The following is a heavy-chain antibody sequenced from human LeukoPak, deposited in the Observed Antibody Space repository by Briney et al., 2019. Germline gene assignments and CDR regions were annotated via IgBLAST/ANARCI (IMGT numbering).Heavy chain of an antibody. Sequence: PGGSLRLSCAASGFTSSTYSMNWVRQAPGKGLEWVSSISSSSSYIYYADSVKGRFTISRDNSKNTLYLQMNSLRAEDTAVYYCARDPRLWVAGPEGVTYYYYYGMDVWGQGTTVTVSS. CDR1: GFTSSTYS. D-gene: IGHD6-19*01. CDR2: ISSSSSYI. CDR3: ARDPRLWVAGPEGVTYYYYYGMDV. V-gene: IGHV3-21*04. J-gene: IGHJ6*02.